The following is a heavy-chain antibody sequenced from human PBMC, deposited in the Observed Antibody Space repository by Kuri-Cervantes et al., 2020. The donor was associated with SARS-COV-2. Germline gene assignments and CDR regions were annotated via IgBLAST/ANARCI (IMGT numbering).Heavy chain of an antibody. CDR2: IYYSGST. V-gene: IGHV4-39*07. CDR1: GGSISSSSYY. D-gene: IGHD2-8*01. CDR3: ARTHAGLSPYYFDY. J-gene: IGHJ4*02. Sequence: ESLKISCTVSGGSISSSSYYWGWIRQPPGKGLEWIGSIYYSGSTYYNPSLKGRVTISVDTSKNQFSLKLSSVTAADTAVYYCARTHAGLSPYYFDYWGQGTLVTVSS.